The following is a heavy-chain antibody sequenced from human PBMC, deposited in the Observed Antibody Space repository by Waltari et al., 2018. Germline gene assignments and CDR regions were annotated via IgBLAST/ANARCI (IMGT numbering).Heavy chain of an antibody. D-gene: IGHD3-22*01. V-gene: IGHV1-69*10. Sequence: QVQLVQSGAEVKKPGSSVKVSCKASGGTFSSYAITLVRPAPGQGLEWMGGINPILGIANYAQEFQSRGTITADKSTSTAYMGLSSLRSEDTAVYYCARGEYLYDSSGSDYWGQGTLVTVSS. CDR3: ARGEYLYDSSGSDY. CDR1: GGTFSSYA. CDR2: INPILGIA. J-gene: IGHJ4*02.